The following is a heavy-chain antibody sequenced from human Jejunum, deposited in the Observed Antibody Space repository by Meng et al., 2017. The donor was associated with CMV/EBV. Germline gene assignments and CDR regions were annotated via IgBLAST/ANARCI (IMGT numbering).Heavy chain of an antibody. Sequence: GFSFSSYTMSWVRQAPGKGLEWVASILSDTGYIYSADSVKGRFIISRDNAKKSLYLQMNSLRVEDTAVYYCARDPFCSTTNCAHKTWGQGTLVTVSS. J-gene: IGHJ1*01. D-gene: IGHD2-2*01. CDR2: ILSDTGYI. V-gene: IGHV3-21*01. CDR1: GFSFSSYT. CDR3: ARDPFCSTTNCAHKT.